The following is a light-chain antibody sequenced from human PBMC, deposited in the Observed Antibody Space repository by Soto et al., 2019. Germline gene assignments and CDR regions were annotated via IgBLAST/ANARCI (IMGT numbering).Light chain of an antibody. J-gene: IGKJ1*01. Sequence: EIVMTQSPAILSVSPGEGATLSCRANESISSNLAWYQQKPGRAPRLLIYAAATRATGVPARFSGSGSGTDFTLTISILEPEDFAVYYCQQRSNWPWTFGQGTKVDIK. V-gene: IGKV3-11*01. CDR3: QQRSNWPWT. CDR2: AAA. CDR1: ESISSN.